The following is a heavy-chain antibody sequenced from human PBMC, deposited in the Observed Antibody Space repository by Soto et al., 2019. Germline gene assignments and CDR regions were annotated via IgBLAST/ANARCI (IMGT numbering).Heavy chain of an antibody. J-gene: IGHJ6*02. Sequence: PEGSLRLSCAGSRFTFGTYSMNWVRQAAGKGLEWIAYISYDSDTIQYADSVKGRFTISRDNAKNSLYLQMSSLRDEDTAVYYCARLYYDYVWGQGTTVTVSS. V-gene: IGHV3-48*02. CDR2: ISYDSDTI. D-gene: IGHD3-3*01. CDR3: ARLYYDYV. CDR1: RFTFGTYS.